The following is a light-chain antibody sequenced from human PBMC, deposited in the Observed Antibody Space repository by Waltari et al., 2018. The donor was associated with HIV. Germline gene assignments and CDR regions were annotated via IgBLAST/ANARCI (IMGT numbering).Light chain of an antibody. V-gene: IGLV1-51*01. J-gene: IGLJ1*01. CDR2: DNS. CDR1: TSTIENNH. CDR3: GTWDSSLSAVV. Sequence: QSVLTQPPSVSAAPGQQVTISCSGSTSTIENNHVPWYQRLPGTAPKLLIYDNSERPSGIPDRFSGSKSGTSATLGITGLQTGDEADYYCGTWDSSLSAVVFGTGTKVTVL.